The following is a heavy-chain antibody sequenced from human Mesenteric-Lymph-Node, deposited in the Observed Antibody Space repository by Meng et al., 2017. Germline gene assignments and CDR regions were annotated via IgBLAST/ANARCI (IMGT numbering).Heavy chain of an antibody. J-gene: IGHJ4*02. D-gene: IGHD4-17*01. CDR1: GGSISSSNW. CDR2: IYHSGST. V-gene: IGHV4-4*02. Sequence: GSLRLSCAVSGGSISSSNWWSWVRQPPGKGQEWIGEIYHSGSTNSNPSLKGRVTISVDKSRNQFSLRLSSVTAADTAVYYCAREGTGDYPSKYYFDYWGQGTLVTVFS. CDR3: AREGTGDYPSKYYFDY.